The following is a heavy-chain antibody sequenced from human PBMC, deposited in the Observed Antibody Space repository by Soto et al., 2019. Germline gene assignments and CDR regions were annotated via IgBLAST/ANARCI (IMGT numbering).Heavy chain of an antibody. D-gene: IGHD6-13*01. CDR1: GFTFSSYG. CDR2: IYYDGSNK. V-gene: IGHV3-33*01. Sequence: QVQLVESGGGVVQPGRSLRLSCAASGFTFSSYGMHWVRQAPGKGLEWVAVIYYDGSNKYYADSVKGRFTVSRDNSKNRLYLQMNSLRAEDTAVFYCARSQYSSSWYPFDYWGQGTLVTVSS. CDR3: ARSQYSSSWYPFDY. J-gene: IGHJ4*02.